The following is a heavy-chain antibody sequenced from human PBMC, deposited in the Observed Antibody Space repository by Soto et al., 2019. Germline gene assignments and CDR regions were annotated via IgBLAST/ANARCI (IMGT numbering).Heavy chain of an antibody. V-gene: IGHV3-30*03. CDR2: ISYDESDK. J-gene: IGHJ4*02. D-gene: IGHD6-19*01. CDR1: AFTFISYA. CDR3: ARDLSVAGPDY. Sequence: GWSLSLSCAPSAFTFISYAMHWVRQAPGKGLEWVAVISYDESDKYYADSLKGRFTISRDNSKNTLYLQMNSLRGEDTAVYYCARDLSVAGPDYWGQGTLVTVSS.